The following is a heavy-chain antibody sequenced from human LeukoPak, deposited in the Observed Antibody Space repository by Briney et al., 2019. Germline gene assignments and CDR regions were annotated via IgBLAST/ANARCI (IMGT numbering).Heavy chain of an antibody. Sequence: ASVKVSCKASGYTFTEYGITWVRQAPGQGLEWLGWISAYNGNTNYAQKLQGRVTMTTDTSTSTAYMELRSLRSDDTAVYYCARGGVITMIVVGTSWFDPWGQGTLVTVSS. CDR3: ARGGVITMIVVGTSWFDP. CDR1: GYTFTEYG. V-gene: IGHV1-18*01. D-gene: IGHD3-22*01. J-gene: IGHJ5*02. CDR2: ISAYNGNT.